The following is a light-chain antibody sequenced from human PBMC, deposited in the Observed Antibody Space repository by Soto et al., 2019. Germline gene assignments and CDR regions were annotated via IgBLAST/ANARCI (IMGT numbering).Light chain of an antibody. CDR2: GAS. CDR1: QSVSRSN. J-gene: IGKJ4*01. V-gene: IGKV3D-15*01. CDR3: QQYDDWLRLT. Sequence: EVVLTQSPDTLSLSPGERATVSCRASQSVSRSNLAWYQQKPGQAPRLLIFGASSRATGVPARFSGSGSGTEFNLTISSLQSEDFAVYFCQQYDDWLRLTFGGGTKVDIK.